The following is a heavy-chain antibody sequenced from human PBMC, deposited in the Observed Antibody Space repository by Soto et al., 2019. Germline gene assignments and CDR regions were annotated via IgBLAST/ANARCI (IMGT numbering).Heavy chain of an antibody. CDR1: GFTFDDYG. D-gene: IGHD6-19*01. V-gene: IGHV3-9*01. J-gene: IGHJ3*02. CDR3: AKTPEQGIAVGAFDM. Sequence: EVQLVESGGGLVQPGRSLRLSCAASGFTFDDYGMQWVRQAPGKGLEWVSGISLNSNTVAYADSVKGRFTISRDNAKKSLYLQMNSLRPEDTALYYCAKTPEQGIAVGAFDMWGQGTMVTVSS. CDR2: ISLNSNTV.